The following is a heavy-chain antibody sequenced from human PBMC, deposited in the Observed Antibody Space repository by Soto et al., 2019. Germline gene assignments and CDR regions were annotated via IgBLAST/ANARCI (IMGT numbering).Heavy chain of an antibody. CDR1: GGTFSSYT. D-gene: IGHD3-10*01. CDR2: IIPILGIA. Sequence: QVQLVQSGAEVKKPGSSVKVPCKASGGTFSSYTISWVRQAPGQGLEWMGRIIPILGIANYAQKFQGRVTITADKSTSTAYMELSSLRSEDTAVYYCARDLQGAMVRRAFDIWGQGTMVTVSS. V-gene: IGHV1-69*08. CDR3: ARDLQGAMVRRAFDI. J-gene: IGHJ3*02.